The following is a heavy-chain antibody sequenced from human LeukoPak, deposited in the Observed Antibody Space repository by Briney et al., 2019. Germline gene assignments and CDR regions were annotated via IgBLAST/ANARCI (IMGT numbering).Heavy chain of an antibody. J-gene: IGHJ6*04. V-gene: IGHV3-48*04. CDR3: AELGITMIGGV. CDR1: GFTLSSYS. CDR2: ISSSGSTI. D-gene: IGHD3-10*02. Sequence: VQPGGSLRLSCAASGFTLSSYSMNWVRQAPGKGLEWVSYISSSGSTIYYADSVKGRFTISRDNAKNSLYLQMNSLRAEDTAVYYCAELGITMIGGVWGKGTTVTISS.